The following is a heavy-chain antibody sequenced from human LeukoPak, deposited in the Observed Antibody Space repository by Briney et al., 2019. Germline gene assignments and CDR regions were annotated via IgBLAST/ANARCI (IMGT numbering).Heavy chain of an antibody. Sequence: PSETLSLTCTVSDDSISSISFYWGWIRQPPGKGLEWIGSIYYGGTTYYNPSLESRVTMSLDTSKKQFSLRLRSVTAADTAVYYCARGFLFDYWGQGTLATVSS. V-gene: IGHV4-39*07. CDR3: ARGFLFDY. J-gene: IGHJ4*02. CDR2: IYYGGTT. CDR1: DDSISSISFY.